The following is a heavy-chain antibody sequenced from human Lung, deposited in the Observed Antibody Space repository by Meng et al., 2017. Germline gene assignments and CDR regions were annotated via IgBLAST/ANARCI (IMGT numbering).Heavy chain of an antibody. CDR3: ARGYDILTGPPLDY. Sequence: QVDPHRWDAGRWQPSATLSLTGAVYGGSVSGYYWSWIRQPPGKGLEWIGEINHSGSTNYNPSLKSRVTISVDTSKNQFSLKLSSVTAADTAVYYCARGYDILTGPPLDYWGQGTLVTVSS. J-gene: IGHJ4*02. D-gene: IGHD3-9*01. CDR2: INHSGST. CDR1: GGSVSGYY. V-gene: IGHV4-34*01.